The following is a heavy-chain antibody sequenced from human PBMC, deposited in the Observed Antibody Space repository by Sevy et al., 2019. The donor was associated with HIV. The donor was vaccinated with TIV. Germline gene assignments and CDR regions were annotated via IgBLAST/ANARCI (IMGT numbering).Heavy chain of an antibody. D-gene: IGHD4-17*01. V-gene: IGHV3-33*01. CDR3: AREGNDYGEPSGVRSFDY. Sequence: EGSLRLSCAASGFTFSSYGMHWVRQAPGKELEWVAVIRYDGSNKYYADSVKGRFTISRDNSKNTLYLQMNSLRAEDTDVYYCAREGNDYGEPSGVRSFDYWGQGTLVTVSS. CDR2: IRYDGSNK. CDR1: GFTFSSYG. J-gene: IGHJ4*02.